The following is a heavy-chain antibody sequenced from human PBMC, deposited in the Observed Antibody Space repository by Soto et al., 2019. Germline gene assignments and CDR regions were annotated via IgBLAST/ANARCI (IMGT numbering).Heavy chain of an antibody. Sequence: PGGSLRLSCAASGFTFSSYSMNWVRQAPGKGLEWVSSISSSSSYIYYADSVKGRFTISRDNAKNSLYLQMNSLRAEDTAVYYCARDYPTRPYGGKTQASSKANLDYWGQGTLVTVSS. CDR2: ISSSSSYI. D-gene: IGHD4-17*01. J-gene: IGHJ4*02. CDR3: ARDYPTRPYGGKTQASSKANLDY. CDR1: GFTFSSYS. V-gene: IGHV3-21*01.